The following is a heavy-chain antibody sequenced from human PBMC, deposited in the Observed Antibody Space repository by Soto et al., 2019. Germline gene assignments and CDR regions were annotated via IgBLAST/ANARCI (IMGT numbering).Heavy chain of an antibody. Sequence: GGSLRLSCAASGFTFSSYDMHWVRQATGKGLEWVSAIGTAGDTYYPGSVKGRFTISRENAKNSLYLQMNSLRAGDTAVYYCARVTLETGHKDYYYYYMDVWGKGTTVTVSS. CDR2: IGTAGDT. V-gene: IGHV3-13*01. CDR3: ARVTLETGHKDYYYYYMDV. D-gene: IGHD1-1*01. CDR1: GFTFSSYD. J-gene: IGHJ6*03.